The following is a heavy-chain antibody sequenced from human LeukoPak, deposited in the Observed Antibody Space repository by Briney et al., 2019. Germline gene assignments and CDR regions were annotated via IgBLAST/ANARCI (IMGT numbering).Heavy chain of an antibody. CDR3: ARRRDGYPRVDFGY. V-gene: IGHV4-39*01. CDR2: IYYSGST. CDR1: GGSISSSSYY. J-gene: IGHJ4*02. Sequence: PSETLSLTCTVSGGSISSSSYYWGWIRQPPGKGLEWIGSIYYSGSTYYNPSLKSRVTISVDTSKNQFSLKLSSVTAADTAVYYCARRRDGYPRVDFGYWGQGTLVTVSS. D-gene: IGHD5-24*01.